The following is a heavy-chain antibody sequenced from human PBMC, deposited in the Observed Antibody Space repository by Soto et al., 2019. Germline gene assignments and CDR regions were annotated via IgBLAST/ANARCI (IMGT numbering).Heavy chain of an antibody. D-gene: IGHD3-3*01. CDR1: GYTFTNYG. V-gene: IGHV1-18*01. J-gene: IGHJ4*02. Sequence: QVLLVQSGAEVKKPGASVKVSCKASGYTFTNYGITWVRQAPGQGLEWMGWISSYNGNTNYDQKLQGRVTMTTDISTTITYMELRGLTSDDTAVYYCARYSRYDFWSDSTSPSYDFDYWGQGTLVTVSS. CDR2: ISSYNGNT. CDR3: ARYSRYDFWSDSTSPSYDFDY.